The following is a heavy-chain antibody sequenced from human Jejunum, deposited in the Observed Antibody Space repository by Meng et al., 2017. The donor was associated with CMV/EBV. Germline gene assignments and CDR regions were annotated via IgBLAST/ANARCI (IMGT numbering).Heavy chain of an antibody. V-gene: IGHV2-5*02. J-gene: IGHJ4*02. CDR1: SLTSSPVG. D-gene: IGHD1-1*01. CDR2: IYWDDDK. CDR3: VHRKDYSGNWNGGSVDF. Sequence: SLTSSPVGVGWIRQPTGKALEWLAFIYWDDDKRYSPSLKSRLTITKDAPKNQVVLTMTNMGPADTATYHCVHRKDYSGNWNGGSVDFWGQGARVT.